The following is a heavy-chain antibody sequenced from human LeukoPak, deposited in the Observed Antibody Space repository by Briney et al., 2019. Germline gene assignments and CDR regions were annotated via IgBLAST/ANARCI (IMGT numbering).Heavy chain of an antibody. J-gene: IGHJ4*02. CDR3: ARGGPDIVVVPAAPLFDY. CDR2: INHSGST. V-gene: IGHV4-34*01. CDR1: GGSLSGYY. D-gene: IGHD2-2*01. Sequence: SETLSLTCAVYGGSLSGYYWSWIRQPPGKGLEWIGEINHSGSTNYNPSLKSRVTISVDTSKNQFSLKLSSVTAADTAVYYCARGGPDIVVVPAAPLFDYWGQGTLVTVSS.